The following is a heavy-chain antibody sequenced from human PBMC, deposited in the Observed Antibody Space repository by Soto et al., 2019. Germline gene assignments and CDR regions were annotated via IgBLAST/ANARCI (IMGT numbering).Heavy chain of an antibody. D-gene: IGHD6-6*01. J-gene: IGHJ4*02. V-gene: IGHV3-11*05. Sequence: PVGSLSLSCAASGFTFSDYYMSWLRQAPGKGLEWVSYISSSSSYTNYADSVKGRFTISRDNAKNSLNLRSMSPADTAVYYCARVGGLAARTFDYWGPGTLVTVSS. CDR2: ISSSSSYT. CDR1: GFTFSDYY. CDR3: ARVGGLAARTFDY.